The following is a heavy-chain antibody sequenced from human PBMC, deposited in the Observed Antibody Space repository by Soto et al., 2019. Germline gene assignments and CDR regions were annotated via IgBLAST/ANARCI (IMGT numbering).Heavy chain of an antibody. V-gene: IGHV3-15*01. J-gene: IGHJ5*02. CDR3: CVVKRRDQYSTSGYWFDP. Sequence: PGGSLRLSCAASGITFSHAWMSWVRQAPGKGLEWVGRIKSKADGETKDYGAPVRGRFTISRDDSKDTLYLQMNSLRIEDTAVYYCCVVKRRDQYSTSGYWFDPWGPGTLVTVSS. CDR1: GITFSHAW. D-gene: IGHD2-15*01. CDR2: IKSKADGETK.